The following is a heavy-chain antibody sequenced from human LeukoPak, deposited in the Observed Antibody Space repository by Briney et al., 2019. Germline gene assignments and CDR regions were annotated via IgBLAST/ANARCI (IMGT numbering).Heavy chain of an antibody. V-gene: IGHV1-46*01. CDR2: INPSGGST. D-gene: IGHD5-18*01. CDR1: GYTFTSYY. J-gene: IGHJ4*02. CDR3: ARGYRIQLWLPPPGY. Sequence: ASVNLSCKASGYTFTSYYMHWVRQAPGQGLEWMGIINPSGGSTSYAQKFQGRVTMTRDTSTSTVYMELSSLRSEDTAVYYCARGYRIQLWLPPPGYWGQGTLVTVSS.